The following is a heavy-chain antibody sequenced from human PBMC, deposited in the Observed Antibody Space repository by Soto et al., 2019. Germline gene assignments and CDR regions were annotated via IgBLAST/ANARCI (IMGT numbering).Heavy chain of an antibody. Sequence: QVQLQESGPGLVKPSQTLSLTCTVSGGSISSGGYYWSWIRQHPGKGLEWIGYIYYSGSTYYNPSIKCRVTISVDTSKNQFSLKRSSVTAADTAVYYCAMGSGDHAFDIWGQGTMVTVSS. CDR2: IYYSGST. J-gene: IGHJ3*02. CDR1: GGSISSGGYY. CDR3: AMGSGDHAFDI. D-gene: IGHD3-10*01. V-gene: IGHV4-31*03.